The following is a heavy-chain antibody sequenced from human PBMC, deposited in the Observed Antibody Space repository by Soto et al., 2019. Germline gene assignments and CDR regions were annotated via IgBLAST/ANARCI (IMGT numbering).Heavy chain of an antibody. V-gene: IGHV1-18*01. CDR3: ARGITIFGVVIQGSRFDP. CDR1: GYTFTSYG. D-gene: IGHD3-3*01. Sequence: ASVKVSCKASGYTFTSYGISWVRQAPGQGLEWMGWISAYNGNTNYAQKLQGRVTMTTDTSTSTAYMELRSLRSEDTAVYYCARGITIFGVVIQGSRFDPWGRGTLVTVSS. CDR2: ISAYNGNT. J-gene: IGHJ5*02.